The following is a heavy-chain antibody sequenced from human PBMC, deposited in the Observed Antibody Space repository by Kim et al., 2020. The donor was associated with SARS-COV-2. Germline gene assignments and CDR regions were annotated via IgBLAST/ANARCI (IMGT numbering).Heavy chain of an antibody. J-gene: IGHJ5*02. CDR3: AKTGEKDTAWGAYYEFWSRYSVTATAPGNWFDP. V-gene: IGHV3-23*01. CDR1: GFTFSSYA. D-gene: IGHD3-3*01. Sequence: GGSLRLSCAASGFTFSSYAMSWVRQAPGKGLEWVSAISGSGGSTYYADSVKGRFTISRDNSKNTLYLQMNSLRAEDTAVYYCAKTGEKDTAWGAYYEFWSRYSVTATAPGNWFDPWGQGTLVTVSS. CDR2: ISGSGGST.